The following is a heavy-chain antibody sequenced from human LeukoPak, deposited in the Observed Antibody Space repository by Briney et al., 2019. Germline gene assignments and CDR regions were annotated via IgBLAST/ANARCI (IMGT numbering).Heavy chain of an antibody. V-gene: IGHV2-70*01. J-gene: IGHJ4*02. Sequence: SGPALVKPTQTLTLTCTFSGFSLSTSGVCVSWIRQPPGKALEWLALIDWDDDKYYSTSLKTRLTISKDTSKNQVVLTMTNMDPVDTATYYCAQGGDYYDSSGYLRFDYWGQGTLVTVSS. CDR2: IDWDDDK. CDR1: GFSLSTSGVC. D-gene: IGHD3-22*01. CDR3: AQGGDYYDSSGYLRFDY.